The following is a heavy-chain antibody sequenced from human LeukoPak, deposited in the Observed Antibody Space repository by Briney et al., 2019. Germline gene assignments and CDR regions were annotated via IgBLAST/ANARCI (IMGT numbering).Heavy chain of an antibody. CDR3: ARVRSSSGWYHDY. CDR2: IYYSGST. D-gene: IGHD6-19*01. J-gene: IGHJ4*02. V-gene: IGHV4-39*07. Sequence: PSETLSLTCTVSGGSISSSSYYWGWIRQPPGKGLEWIGSIYYSGSTYYNPSLKRRVTISVDTSKNQFSLKLSSVTAADTAVYYCARVRSSSGWYHDYWGQGTLVTVSS. CDR1: GGSISSSSYY.